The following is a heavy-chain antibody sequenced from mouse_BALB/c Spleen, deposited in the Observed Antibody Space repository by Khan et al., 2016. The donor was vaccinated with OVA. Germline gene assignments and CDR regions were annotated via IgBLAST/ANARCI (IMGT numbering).Heavy chain of an antibody. J-gene: IGHJ4*01. D-gene: IGHD2-14*01. Sequence: VQLVESGPGLVAPSQSLSITCTVSGFSLSRYNIHWVRQPPGKGLEWLGMIWGGGGTDYNSTLKIRLSISKDNSKSQVFLKMNSLQTDDTAMYYCARAYYRYDGYYAMHYWGQGTSVTVSS. CDR3: ARAYYRYDGYYAMHY. V-gene: IGHV2-6-4*01. CDR1: GFSLSRYN. CDR2: IWGGGGT.